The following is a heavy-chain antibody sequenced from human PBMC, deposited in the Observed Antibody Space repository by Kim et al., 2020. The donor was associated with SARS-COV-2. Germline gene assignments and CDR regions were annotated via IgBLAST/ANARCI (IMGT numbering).Heavy chain of an antibody. CDR1: GYTFTSYY. Sequence: ASVKVSCKASGYTFTSYYMHWVRQAPGQGLEWMGIINPSGGSTSYAQKFQGRVTMTRDTSTSTVYMELGSLRSEDTAVYYCARGRSMYYDFWSDYYTFDKSTGDYYYYGMEVWGQGTKVTVSS. J-gene: IGHJ6*02. V-gene: IGHV1-46*01. CDR2: INPSGGST. D-gene: IGHD3-3*01. CDR3: ARGRSMYYDFWSDYYTFDKSTGDYYYYGMEV.